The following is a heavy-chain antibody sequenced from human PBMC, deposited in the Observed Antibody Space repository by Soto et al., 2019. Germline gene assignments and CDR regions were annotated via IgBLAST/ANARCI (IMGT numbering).Heavy chain of an antibody. CDR1: GYTFTTYG. J-gene: IGHJ2*01. Sequence: ASVEVSCKASGYTFTTYGISWVRQAPGQGLEWMGWISVYNGNTNYAERLQGRVTMTTDTSTSTVYMELWRLRSDDTAMYYCARSYSYGSYWYFDLWGRGTLVTSPQ. V-gene: IGHV1-18*04. D-gene: IGHD5-18*01. CDR3: ARSYSYGSYWYFDL. CDR2: ISVYNGNT.